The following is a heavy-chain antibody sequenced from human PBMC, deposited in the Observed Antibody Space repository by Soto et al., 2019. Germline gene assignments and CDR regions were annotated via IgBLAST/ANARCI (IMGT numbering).Heavy chain of an antibody. Sequence: NPSETLSLTCTVSGGSISSSSYYWGWIRQPPGKGLEWIGSIYYSGSTYYNPSLKSRVTISVDTSKNQFSLKLSSVTAADTAVYYRASPPVVGPWYDPYYFDYWGQGTLVTVSS. CDR2: IYYSGST. CDR3: ASPPVVGPWYDPYYFDY. D-gene: IGHD3-22*01. J-gene: IGHJ4*02. CDR1: GGSISSSSYY. V-gene: IGHV4-39*01.